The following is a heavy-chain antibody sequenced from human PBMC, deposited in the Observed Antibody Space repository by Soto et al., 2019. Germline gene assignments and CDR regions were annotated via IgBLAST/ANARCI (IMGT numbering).Heavy chain of an antibody. Sequence: ASVKVSCKASEYTFTSYYMHWVRQAPGHGLEWMGIINPSGSSTSYAQNFQGRVTMTRDTSTSTVYMELSSLRSEDTADYYCASGRVGATPLYYYAMDVWGQGTTVTVSS. D-gene: IGHD1-26*01. V-gene: IGHV1-46*01. CDR3: ASGRVGATPLYYYAMDV. CDR1: EYTFTSYY. CDR2: INPSGSST. J-gene: IGHJ6*02.